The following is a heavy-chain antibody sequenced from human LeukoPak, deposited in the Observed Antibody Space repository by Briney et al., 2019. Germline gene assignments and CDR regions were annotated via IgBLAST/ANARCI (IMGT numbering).Heavy chain of an antibody. CDR1: GYTLTELS. V-gene: IGHV1-24*01. CDR2: FDPEDGET. Sequence: GASVKVSCTVSGYTLTELSMHWVRQAPGKGLEWMGGFDPEDGETIYAQKFQGRVTMTEDTSTDTAYMEQSSVRSEDTAVYYCATTSIVVPALTSFDPWGQGTLVTVSS. CDR3: ATTSIVVPALTSFDP. D-gene: IGHD2-2*01. J-gene: IGHJ5*02.